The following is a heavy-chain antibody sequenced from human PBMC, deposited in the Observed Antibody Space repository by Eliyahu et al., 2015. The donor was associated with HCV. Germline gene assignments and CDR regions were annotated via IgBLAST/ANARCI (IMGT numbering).Heavy chain of an antibody. V-gene: IGHV4-39*01. D-gene: IGHD2-2*01. CDR2: XYYSGST. J-gene: IGHJ4*02. CDR1: GGSISSSSYY. CDR3: ARLLSRQWVVVPAAIDY. Sequence: QLQLQESGPGLXKPSETLSLTCTVSGGSISSSSYYWGXIRQPPGKGXEWIGSXYYSGSTYYNPSLKSRVTISVDTSKNQFSLKLSSVTAADTAVYYCARLLSRQWVVVPAAIDYWGQGTLVTVSS.